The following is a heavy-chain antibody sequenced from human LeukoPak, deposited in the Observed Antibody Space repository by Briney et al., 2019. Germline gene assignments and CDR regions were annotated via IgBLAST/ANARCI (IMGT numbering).Heavy chain of an antibody. CDR3: ARDSLAPRLGWFDP. V-gene: IGHV3-7*01. J-gene: IGHJ5*02. Sequence: ETLSLTCTVSGGSISSYYWSWVRQAPGKGLEWVANIKQDGSEKYYVDSVKGRFTISRDNAKNSLYLQMNGLRAEDTAVYYCARDSLAPRLGWFDPWGQGTLVSVSS. D-gene: IGHD6-19*01. CDR1: GGSISSYY. CDR2: IKQDGSEK.